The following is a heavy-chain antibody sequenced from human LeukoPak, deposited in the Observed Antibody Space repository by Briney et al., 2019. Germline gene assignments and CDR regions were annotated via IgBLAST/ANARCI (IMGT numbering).Heavy chain of an antibody. Sequence: SETLSLTCNISGGSISSYYWSWIRQPAGKGLEWIGRIYTSGSTNYSPSLKSRVTMSVDTSKNQFSLKLSSVTAADTAVYYCAGHHPRNTVDFWGQGTLVTVSS. CDR1: GGSISSYY. J-gene: IGHJ4*02. V-gene: IGHV4-4*07. D-gene: IGHD2/OR15-2a*01. CDR3: AGHHPRNTVDF. CDR2: IYTSGST.